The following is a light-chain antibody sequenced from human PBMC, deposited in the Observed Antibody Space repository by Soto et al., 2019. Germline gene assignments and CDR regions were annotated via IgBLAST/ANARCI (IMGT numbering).Light chain of an antibody. Sequence: QSVLTQPASVSGTPGQSITISCSATTSDVGGFDAVSWYQQHPGTAPRVIIYNVRNRPSVVSYRFSGSKSSNTASLTISGLQADDEDDYYCSSDTTSNTWLFGGGTKLTVL. V-gene: IGLV2-14*03. CDR3: SSDTTSNTWL. CDR2: NVR. J-gene: IGLJ3*02. CDR1: TSDVGGFDA.